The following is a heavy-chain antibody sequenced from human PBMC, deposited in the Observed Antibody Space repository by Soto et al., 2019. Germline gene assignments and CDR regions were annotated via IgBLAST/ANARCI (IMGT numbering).Heavy chain of an antibody. CDR2: ISSSSSTI. V-gene: IGHV3-48*02. CDR3: ASGKDSAEGGY. J-gene: IGHJ4*02. CDR1: GFTFSSYS. D-gene: IGHD1-26*01. Sequence: EVQLVESGGGLVQPGGSLRLSCAASGFTFSSYSMNWVRHATGKGLEWVSYISSSSSTIYYADYVKGRFTISRDNAKNSLYLQMNRLRDEDTAVYSCASGKDSAEGGYWGQGTLVTVSS.